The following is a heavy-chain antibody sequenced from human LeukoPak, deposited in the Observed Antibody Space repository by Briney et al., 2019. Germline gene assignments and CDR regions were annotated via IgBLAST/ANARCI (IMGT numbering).Heavy chain of an antibody. CDR2: IYSGGST. V-gene: IGHV3-66*01. Sequence: GGSLRLSCAASGFTFRSYSMHWVRQAPGKGLEWVSLIYSGGSTYNADSVKDRFTISRDNSKNTVYLQMNSLRAEDTAVYYCASRTTVTDADGFDIWGQGTMVTVPS. D-gene: IGHD4-17*01. CDR3: ASRTTVTDADGFDI. CDR1: GFTFRSYS. J-gene: IGHJ3*02.